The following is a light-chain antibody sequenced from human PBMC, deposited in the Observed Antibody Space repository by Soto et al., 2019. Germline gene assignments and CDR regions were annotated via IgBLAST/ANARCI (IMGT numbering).Light chain of an antibody. CDR2: DVS. V-gene: IGLV2-14*03. J-gene: IGLJ1*01. CDR1: SSDVGAYDY. Sequence: QSALAQPTSVSGSPGQSITISCTGTSSDVGAYDYVSWYQHHPGKVPKLMIYDVSNRPSGVSNRFSGSKSGNTASLTISGLQADDEADYYCSSHTSRSTLVFGTGTKVTVL. CDR3: SSHTSRSTLV.